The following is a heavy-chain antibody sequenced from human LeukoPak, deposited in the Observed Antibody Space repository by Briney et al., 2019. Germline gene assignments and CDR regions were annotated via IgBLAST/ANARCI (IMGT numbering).Heavy chain of an antibody. J-gene: IGHJ1*01. CDR2: ISSSSYI. V-gene: IGHV3-21*01. D-gene: IGHD3-22*01. Sequence: SGGSLRLSCAASGFTFSSYSMNWVRQAPGKGLEWVSSISSSSYIYYADSVKGRFTISRDNAKNSLYLQMNSLRAEDTAVYYCARESVYYDSSGYYSTRTEYFQHWGQGTLVTVSS. CDR3: ARESVYYDSSGYYSTRTEYFQH. CDR1: GFTFSSYS.